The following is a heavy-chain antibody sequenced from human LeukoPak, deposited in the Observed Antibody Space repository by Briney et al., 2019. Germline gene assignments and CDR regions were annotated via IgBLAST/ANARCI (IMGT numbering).Heavy chain of an antibody. CDR3: ARDGRGLRGYFDY. V-gene: IGHV3-48*03. CDR1: GFTFSSYE. CDR2: ISSSGSTI. Sequence: GGSLRLSCAASGFTFSSYEMNWVRQAPGKGLEWVSYISSSGSTIYYADSVKGRFNISRDNAKNSMYLQMNRLRAEVTAVYYCARDGRGLRGYFDYWGQGTLVTVSS. J-gene: IGHJ4*02. D-gene: IGHD3-16*01.